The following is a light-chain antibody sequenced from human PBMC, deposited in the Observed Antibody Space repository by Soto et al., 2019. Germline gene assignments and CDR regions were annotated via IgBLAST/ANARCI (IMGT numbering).Light chain of an antibody. Sequence: IVITQSPATLAGSPGERATLSCRASHRVSSYLAWYQQKPGQAPRLLIFATSTRATGVPARFSGSASGTEFTLTISSLQSEHFAVYYCQQYNNWPLTFGAGTKVDIK. J-gene: IGKJ4*01. CDR1: HRVSSY. CDR3: QQYNNWPLT. CDR2: ATS. V-gene: IGKV3-15*01.